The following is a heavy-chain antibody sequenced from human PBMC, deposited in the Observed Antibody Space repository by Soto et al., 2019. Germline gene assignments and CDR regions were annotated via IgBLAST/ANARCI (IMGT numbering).Heavy chain of an antibody. CDR3: ASNTAMVLSRSYYYYGMDV. CDR1: GGTFSSYT. CDR2: IIPILGIA. D-gene: IGHD5-18*01. V-gene: IGHV1-69*02. Sequence: ASVKVSCKASGGTFSSYTISWVRQAPGQGLEWMGRIIPILGIANYAQKFQGRVTITADKSTSTAYMELSSLRSEDAAVYYCASNTAMVLSRSYYYYGMDVWGQGTTVTVSS. J-gene: IGHJ6*02.